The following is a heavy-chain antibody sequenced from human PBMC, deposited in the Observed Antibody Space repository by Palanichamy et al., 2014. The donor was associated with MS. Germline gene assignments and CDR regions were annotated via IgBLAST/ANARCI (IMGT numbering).Heavy chain of an antibody. CDR3: ARAVGPFDY. CDR1: GFTFSTYG. J-gene: IGHJ4*02. CDR2: IWYDGSNK. Sequence: QVQLVESGGGVVQPGRSLRLSCAASGFTFSTYGMHWLRQAPGKGPEWVAVIWYDGSNKYYADSINGRFTISRDNSKNTLYLQMNSLRAEDTAVYYCARAVGPFDYWGQGTLVTVSS. V-gene: IGHV3-33*01.